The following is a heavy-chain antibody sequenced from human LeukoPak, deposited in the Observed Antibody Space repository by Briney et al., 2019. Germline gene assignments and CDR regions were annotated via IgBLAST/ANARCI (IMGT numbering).Heavy chain of an antibody. CDR3: ARGPGV. Sequence: SETLSLTCAVYGGSFSGYYWSWIRQPPGKGLEWIGEINHSGSTNYNPSLKSRVTISVDTSKNQFSLKLSSVTAADTAVYYCARGPGVWGKGTTVTVSS. J-gene: IGHJ6*04. CDR2: INHSGST. CDR1: GGSFSGYY. V-gene: IGHV4-34*01.